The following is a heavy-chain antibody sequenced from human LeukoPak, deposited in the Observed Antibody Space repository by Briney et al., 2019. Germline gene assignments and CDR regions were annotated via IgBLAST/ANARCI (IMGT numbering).Heavy chain of an antibody. D-gene: IGHD3-10*01. J-gene: IGHJ6*02. Sequence: GGSLRLSCAASGFTFSDYYMSRTRQAPGKGLEWVAVISYDGSDKYYADSVKGRVIISRDNSEDTLYLEMDSLRPEETAVYYCAKDLNYGAGSHYYFYGMDVWGQGTTVTVSS. CDR3: AKDLNYGAGSHYYFYGMDV. CDR2: ISYDGSDK. V-gene: IGHV3-30*18. CDR1: GFTFSDYY.